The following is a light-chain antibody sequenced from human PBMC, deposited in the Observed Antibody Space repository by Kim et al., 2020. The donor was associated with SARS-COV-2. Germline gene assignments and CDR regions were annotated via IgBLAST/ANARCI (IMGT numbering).Light chain of an antibody. Sequence: ASVGDRVTITCRASQDIANSLAWYQHKPGKVPNLLIYAASTLQSGVPSRFSGSGSGTQFTLTIGSLQTEDVATYYCQKYNSAPWTFGPGTKVDIK. CDR2: AAS. V-gene: IGKV1-27*01. CDR1: QDIANS. CDR3: QKYNSAPWT. J-gene: IGKJ1*01.